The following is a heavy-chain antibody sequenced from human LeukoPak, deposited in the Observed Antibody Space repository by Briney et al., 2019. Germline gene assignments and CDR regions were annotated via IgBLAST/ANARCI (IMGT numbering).Heavy chain of an antibody. CDR3: ARGLDYDFWSGLGYWFDP. J-gene: IGHJ5*02. V-gene: IGHV1-8*03. CDR1: GYTFTSYD. CDR2: MNPNSGNT. D-gene: IGHD3-3*01. Sequence: ASVKVSCKASGYTFTSYDINWVRQATGQGLEWMGWMNPNSGNTGYAQKFQGRVTITRNTSISTAYMELSSLRSEDTAVYYCARGLDYDFWSGLGYWFDPWGQGTLVTVSS.